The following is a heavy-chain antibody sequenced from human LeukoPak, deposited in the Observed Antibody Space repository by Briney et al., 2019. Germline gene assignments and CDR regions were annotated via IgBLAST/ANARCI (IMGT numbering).Heavy chain of an antibody. CDR1: GGSIVSHY. J-gene: IGHJ4*02. V-gene: IGHV4-4*07. CDR3: AKDSSTWGNLAGHFDS. Sequence: PSETLSLTCTVSGGSIVSHYWNWIRQPAGRGLEWIGRFYASGTTNTSPSLKSRVTMSVDTSKNQFSLKLSSVTAADTAVYYCAKDSSTWGNLAGHFDSWGQGTLATVSS. CDR2: FYASGTT. D-gene: IGHD6-13*01.